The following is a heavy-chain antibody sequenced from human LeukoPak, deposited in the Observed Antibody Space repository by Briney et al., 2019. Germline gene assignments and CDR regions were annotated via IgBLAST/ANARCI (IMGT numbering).Heavy chain of an antibody. D-gene: IGHD3-22*01. V-gene: IGHV3-30*02. CDR1: GFTFSSYG. CDR2: IRYDGSNK. Sequence: PGGSLRLSCAASGFTFSSYGMHWVRQAPGKGLEWVAFIRYDGSNKYYADSVKGRFTISRDNSKNTLYLQMNSLRAEDTAVYYCAKDRLMVGYYDSSGYYPAIDYWGQGTLVTVSS. CDR3: AKDRLMVGYYDSSGYYPAIDY. J-gene: IGHJ4*02.